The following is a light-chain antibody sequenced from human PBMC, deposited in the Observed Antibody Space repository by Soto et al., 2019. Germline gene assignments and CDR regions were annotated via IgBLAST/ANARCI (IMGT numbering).Light chain of an antibody. CDR1: SSDVGAYNY. V-gene: IGLV2-14*03. CDR3: SSYTTSTTYF. J-gene: IGLJ1*01. CDR2: DVS. Sequence: QSALTQPASVSGSPGQSITISCTGTSSDVGAYNYVSWYQHHPGKAPKLMIYDVSNRPSGVSNRFSGSKSGNTASLTISGLQAEDEADYYCSSYTTSTTYFFGTGTKLTVL.